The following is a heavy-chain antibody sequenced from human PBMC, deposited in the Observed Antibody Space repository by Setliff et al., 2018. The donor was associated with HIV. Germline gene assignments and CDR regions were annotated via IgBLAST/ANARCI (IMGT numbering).Heavy chain of an antibody. CDR3: ARTRPISTGYPGFFDS. D-gene: IGHD3-9*01. CDR1: GDSISTDY. CDR2: IYNSAST. V-gene: IGHV4-4*09. Sequence: SETLSLTCTVSGDSISTDYWTWIRQPPGKGLEWIGYIYNSASTSYNPSLKSRVTMSVDTSKNQFSLKLSSVTAADSALYYCARTRPISTGYPGFFDSWGQGIVVTVSS. J-gene: IGHJ4*02.